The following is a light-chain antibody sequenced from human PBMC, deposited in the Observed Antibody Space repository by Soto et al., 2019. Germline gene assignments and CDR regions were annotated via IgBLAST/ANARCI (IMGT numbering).Light chain of an antibody. CDR1: QSLTSW. V-gene: IGKV1-5*03. CDR2: KAS. Sequence: DIQMTQSPTTLSASVGDRVTITCRASQSLTSWLAWYQQKPGKAPKLLIHKASSLGSGVPSRFSGSGSGTEFTLTISSLQPDDFATYYCQQYNTYPLSFGGGTKVESK. J-gene: IGKJ4*01. CDR3: QQYNTYPLS.